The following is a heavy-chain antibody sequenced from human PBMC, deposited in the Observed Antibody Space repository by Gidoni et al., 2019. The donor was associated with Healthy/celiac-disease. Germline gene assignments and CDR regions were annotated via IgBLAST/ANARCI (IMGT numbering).Heavy chain of an antibody. D-gene: IGHD4-17*01. V-gene: IGHV1-18*01. CDR3: ARDPFSTVTRKAFDI. Sequence: QVQLVHSGAEVKKPGASVKVSCKASGYTFTSYGISWVRQATGQGLEWMGWISAYNGNTNYAQKLQGRVTMTTDTSTSTAYMELRSLRSDDTAVYYCARDPFSTVTRKAFDIWGQGTMVTVSS. CDR1: GYTFTSYG. CDR2: ISAYNGNT. J-gene: IGHJ3*02.